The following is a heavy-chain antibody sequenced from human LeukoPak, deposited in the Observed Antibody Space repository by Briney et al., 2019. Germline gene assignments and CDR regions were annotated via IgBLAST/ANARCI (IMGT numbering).Heavy chain of an antibody. D-gene: IGHD6-13*01. CDR3: ARDSSNWYRFLDP. V-gene: IGHV3-66*02. CDR1: GFTVSSNY. CDR2: VYSGGST. Sequence: GGSLRLSCAASGFTVSSNYMSWVRQAPGKGLEWVSVVYSGGSTYYADSVKGRFTISRDNSKNTLYLQMNSLRAEDTAVYYCARDSSNWYRFLDPWGQGTLVTVSS. J-gene: IGHJ5*02.